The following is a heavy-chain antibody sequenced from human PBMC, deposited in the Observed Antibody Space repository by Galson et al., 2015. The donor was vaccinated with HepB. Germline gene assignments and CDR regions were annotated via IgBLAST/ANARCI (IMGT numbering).Heavy chain of an antibody. Sequence: SVKVSCKASGGTFSSYAISWVRQAPGQGLEWMGGIMPIFATANYAQKFQGRVTITADESTGTAYMELSSLRSEDTAVYYCAAANAYCSSTSCPTEYYYYYYGMDVWGQGTTVTVSS. V-gene: IGHV1-69*13. CDR2: IMPIFATA. D-gene: IGHD2-2*01. J-gene: IGHJ6*02. CDR3: AAANAYCSSTSCPTEYYYYYYGMDV. CDR1: GGTFSSYA.